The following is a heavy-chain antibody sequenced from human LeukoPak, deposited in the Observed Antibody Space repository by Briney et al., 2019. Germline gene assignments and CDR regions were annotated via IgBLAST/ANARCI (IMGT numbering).Heavy chain of an antibody. J-gene: IGHJ4*02. V-gene: IGHV4-59*01. CDR3: AGSSMVRGVIITMGRYYFDY. Sequence: SETLSLTCTVSGGSISSYYWSWIRQPPGKGLEWIGYIYYSGGINYNPSLESRVTISVDRSKNQYSLKLNSVTPADTAVYYCAGSSMVRGVIITMGRYYFDYWGQGTLVTVSS. D-gene: IGHD3-10*01. CDR1: GGSISSYY. CDR2: IYYSGGI.